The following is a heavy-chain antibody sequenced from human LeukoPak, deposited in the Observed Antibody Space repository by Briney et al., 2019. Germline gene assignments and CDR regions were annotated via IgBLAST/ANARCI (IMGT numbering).Heavy chain of an antibody. CDR2: ISGSGGST. CDR1: GYTFRSSA. CDR3: AKFPGTSDWWCFDY. V-gene: IGHV3-23*01. J-gene: IGHJ4*02. D-gene: IGHD2-8*02. Sequence: GGSLRLSCAASGYTFRSSAMNWVRQTPGKGLEWVAAISGSGGSTYYADSVKGRFIISRDNSKNTLYLQMNSLRAEDTALYYCAKFPGTSDWWCFDYWGQGTLVTVSS.